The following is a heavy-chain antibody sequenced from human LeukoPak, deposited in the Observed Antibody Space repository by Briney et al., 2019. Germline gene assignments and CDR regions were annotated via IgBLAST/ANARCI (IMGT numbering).Heavy chain of an antibody. Sequence: GGSLRLSCAASGFTFSSYGMHWVRQAPGKGLEWVAVISYDGSNKYYADSVKGRFTISRDNSKNTLYLQMNSLRAEDTAVYYCAKDNSRMVARDYYDSSGYYYESYYYYGMDVWGRGTTVTVSS. D-gene: IGHD3-22*01. V-gene: IGHV3-30*18. J-gene: IGHJ6*02. CDR3: AKDNSRMVARDYYDSSGYYYESYYYYGMDV. CDR1: GFTFSSYG. CDR2: ISYDGSNK.